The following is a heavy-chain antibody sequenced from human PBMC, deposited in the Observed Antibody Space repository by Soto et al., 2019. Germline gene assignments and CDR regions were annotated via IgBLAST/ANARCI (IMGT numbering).Heavy chain of an antibody. D-gene: IGHD5-18*01. CDR3: ARGPRKQLWVGYFDY. CDR1: GYTFTDYY. V-gene: IGHV1-2*04. Sequence: ASVKVPCNASGYTFTDYYIHWVLQAPGQGLEWMGWINPNSDTGVTNYAQNFQGWVTMTSDTSITTAYMELSSLKSDDTAVYYCARGPRKQLWVGYFDYWGQGALVTVSS. J-gene: IGHJ4*02. CDR2: INPNSDTGVT.